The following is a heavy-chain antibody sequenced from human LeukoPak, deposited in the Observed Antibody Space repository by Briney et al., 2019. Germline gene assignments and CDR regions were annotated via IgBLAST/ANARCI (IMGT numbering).Heavy chain of an antibody. J-gene: IGHJ4*02. D-gene: IGHD2/OR15-2a*01. Sequence: ASVKVSCKASGYTFTDYYLHWVRQAPGQGLEWMGWVNPNSGGTNYAQKFQDRVTMTRDTSISTAYMELGGPRSDDTAVYYCATYTAFDWGQGTLVTVSS. CDR3: ATYTAFD. V-gene: IGHV1-2*02. CDR2: VNPNSGGT. CDR1: GYTFTDYY.